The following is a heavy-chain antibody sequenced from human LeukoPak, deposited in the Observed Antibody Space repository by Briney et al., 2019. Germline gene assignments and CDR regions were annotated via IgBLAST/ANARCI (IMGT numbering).Heavy chain of an antibody. V-gene: IGHV4-61*01. CDR3: ACDYVWRSYRADAFDI. CDR2: IYYSGST. Sequence: SETLSLTCTVSGGSFSSGSYYWSWLRQPPGQGLDWIGYIYYSGSTNYNPSLKSRVTISVDTSKNKFSLKLSSVTAAVTAVYYCACDYVWRSYRADAFDIWGQGTMVTVSS. CDR1: GGSFSSGSYY. D-gene: IGHD3-16*02. J-gene: IGHJ3*02.